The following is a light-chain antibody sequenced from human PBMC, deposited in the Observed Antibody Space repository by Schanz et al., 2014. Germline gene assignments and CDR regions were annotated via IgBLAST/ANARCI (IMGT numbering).Light chain of an antibody. V-gene: IGLV2-14*03. CDR2: DVS. CDR1: SSDVGGYNY. CDR3: CSYGGSSTPKV. Sequence: QSALTQPASVSGSPGQSITISCTGTSSDVGGYNYVSWYQQHPGKAPELMIYDVSSRPSGVSNRFSDSKSGNTASLTISGLQAEDEADYYCCSYGGSSTPKVFGGGTKVTVL. J-gene: IGLJ2*01.